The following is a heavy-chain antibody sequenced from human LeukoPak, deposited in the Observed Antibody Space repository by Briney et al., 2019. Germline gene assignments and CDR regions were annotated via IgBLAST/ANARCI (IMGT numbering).Heavy chain of an antibody. CDR3: ARSVTAAGSKSGPFDY. CDR2: IIPIFGTA. D-gene: IGHD6-13*01. V-gene: IGHV1-69*05. J-gene: IGHJ4*02. Sequence: SVKVSCKASGGTFSSYAISWVRQAPGQGLEWMGGIIPIFGTANYAQKFQGRVTITTDESTSTAYMELSSLRSEDTAVYYCARSVTAAGSKSGPFDYWGQGTLVTVSS. CDR1: GGTFSSYA.